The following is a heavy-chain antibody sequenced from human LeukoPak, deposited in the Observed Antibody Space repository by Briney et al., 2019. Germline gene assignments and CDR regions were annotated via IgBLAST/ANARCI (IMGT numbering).Heavy chain of an antibody. V-gene: IGHV4-59*01. CDR1: GGSISSYY. D-gene: IGHD2-2*01. CDR3: ARDGTTTIDCSSTSCYEANWFDP. CDR2: IYYSGST. J-gene: IGHJ5*02. Sequence: TSETLSLTCTVSGGSISSYYWSWIRQPPGKGLEWIGHIYYSGSTNYNPSLKSRVTISVDTSKNQFSLKLSSVTAADTAVYYCARDGTTTIDCSSTSCYEANWFDPWGQGTLVTVSS.